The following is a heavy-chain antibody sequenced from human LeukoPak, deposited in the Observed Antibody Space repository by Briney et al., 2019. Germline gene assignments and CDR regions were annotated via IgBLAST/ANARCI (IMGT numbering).Heavy chain of an antibody. V-gene: IGHV1-24*01. D-gene: IGHD3-22*01. J-gene: IGHJ4*02. CDR2: FDPEDGEI. CDR1: GYTLTELS. Sequence: ASVKVSCRVSGYTLTELSMHWVRQAPGKGLDWMGGFDPEDGEIICAQKFQDRVTMTEDTSTDTAYMELSSLRSDDTAVYYCATEKYDSSGYYYFDYWGQGTLVTVSS. CDR3: ATEKYDSSGYYYFDY.